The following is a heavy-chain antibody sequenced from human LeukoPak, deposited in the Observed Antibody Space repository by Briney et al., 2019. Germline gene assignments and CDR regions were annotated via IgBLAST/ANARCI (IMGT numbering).Heavy chain of an antibody. V-gene: IGHV4-59*05. CDR1: GGSISSYY. J-gene: IGHJ4*02. Sequence: NPSETLSLTCTVSGGSISSYYWSWIRQPPGKGLEWIGSVYYSGSTYYNPSLKSRVTTSVDTSKNQFSLKLSSVTAADTAVYYCARGPNYYGSGISDYWGQGTLVTVSS. CDR3: ARGPNYYGSGISDY. D-gene: IGHD3-10*01. CDR2: VYYSGST.